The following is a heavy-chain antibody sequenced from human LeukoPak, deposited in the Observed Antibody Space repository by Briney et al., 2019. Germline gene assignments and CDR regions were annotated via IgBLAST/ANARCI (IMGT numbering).Heavy chain of an antibody. J-gene: IGHJ4*02. V-gene: IGHV3-64D*06. CDR3: ATMVRGVIA. D-gene: IGHD3-10*01. CDR2: ISHNGGST. CDR1: GFTFSNYA. Sequence: GGSLRLSCSASGFTFSNYAMHWVRQARGKGLEYVSAISHNGGSTYYADSVKGRFTISRDNSKNTLYLQMSSLRAEDTAVYYCATMVRGVIAWGQGTLVTVSS.